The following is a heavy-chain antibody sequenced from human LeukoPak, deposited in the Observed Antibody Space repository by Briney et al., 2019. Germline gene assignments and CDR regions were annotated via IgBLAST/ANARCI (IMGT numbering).Heavy chain of an antibody. CDR2: INHSGST. Sequence: SETLSLTCAVYGGSFSGYYWSWIRQPPGKGLEWIGEINHSGSTNYNPSLKSRVTISVDTSKNQFSRKLSSVTAADTAVYYCARGRGYCTNGVCYYYYYMDVWGKGTTVTVSS. CDR1: GGSFSGYY. CDR3: ARGRGYCTNGVCYYYYYMDV. D-gene: IGHD2-8*01. J-gene: IGHJ6*03. V-gene: IGHV4-34*01.